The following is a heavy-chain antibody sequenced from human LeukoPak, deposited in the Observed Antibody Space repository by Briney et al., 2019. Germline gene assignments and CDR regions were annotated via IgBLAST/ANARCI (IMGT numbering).Heavy chain of an antibody. J-gene: IGHJ4*02. D-gene: IGHD3-22*01. V-gene: IGHV1-18*01. CDR1: GYTFTSYG. CDR2: ISAYNGNT. CDR3: ARDADSGDSSGYPY. Sequence: ASVKVSCKASGYTFTSYGISRVRQAPGQGLEWMGWISAYNGNTNYAQKLQGRVTMTTDTSTSTAYMELRSLRSDDTAVYYSARDADSGDSSGYPYWGQGTLVTVSS.